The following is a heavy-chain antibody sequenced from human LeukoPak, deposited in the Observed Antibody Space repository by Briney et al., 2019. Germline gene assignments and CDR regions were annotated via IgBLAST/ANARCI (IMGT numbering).Heavy chain of an antibody. CDR3: ARDREGGNSGYYFDY. V-gene: IGHV3-66*01. J-gene: IGHJ4*02. Sequence: GGSLRLSCAASGFTVSSNYMSWVRQAPGKGLEWVSVIYSGGSTYYADSVKGRFTISRDNSKNTLYLQMNSLRAEDTAVYYCARDREGGNSGYYFDYWGQGTLVTVSS. D-gene: IGHD4-23*01. CDR2: IYSGGST. CDR1: GFTVSSNY.